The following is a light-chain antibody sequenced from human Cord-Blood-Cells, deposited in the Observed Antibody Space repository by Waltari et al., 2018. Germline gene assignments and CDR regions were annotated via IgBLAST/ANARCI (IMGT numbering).Light chain of an antibody. V-gene: IGLV2-23*01. CDR1: SSDVGSYNL. CDR3: CSYAGSVV. J-gene: IGLJ2*01. Sequence: QSALTQPASVSGSPGQSITIPCTGTSSDVGSYNLVSCYQQHQGKAPKLRFYEGSKRPSGVSTRFSGSKSGNTASLTISGLQAEDEADYYCCSYAGSVVFGGGTKLTVL. CDR2: EGS.